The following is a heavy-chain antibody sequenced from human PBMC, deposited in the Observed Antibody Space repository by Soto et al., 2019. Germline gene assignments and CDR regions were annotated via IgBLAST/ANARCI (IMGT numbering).Heavy chain of an antibody. D-gene: IGHD3-3*01. Sequence: QVQLVESGGGVVQPGDSLRLSCAASGFMFSGYGMHWIRQAPGKGLEWVAVISHDGSEKYYVDSVKGRCTVSRDNSNNTLFLQIDCQRAENTAVYNCAKLVGVFKAIGAPGDWLDPRGQGTLVTVSS. V-gene: IGHV3-30*18. CDR3: AKLVGVFKAIGAPGDWLDP. J-gene: IGHJ5*01. CDR1: GFMFSGYG. CDR2: ISHDGSEK.